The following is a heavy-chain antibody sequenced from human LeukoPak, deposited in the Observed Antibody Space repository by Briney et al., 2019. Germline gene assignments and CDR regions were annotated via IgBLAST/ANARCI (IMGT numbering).Heavy chain of an antibody. V-gene: IGHV4-59*01. CDR1: GGSINRFY. D-gene: IGHD3-3*01. CDR2: IYYSGSA. CDR3: ARAGIWSGYYTFDH. J-gene: IGHJ4*02. Sequence: SETLSLTCIVSGGSINRFYWSWIRQPPGKGLEWIGNIYYSGSANYNPSLKSRVTISVDTSKNQFSLKLTSVTAADTAVYYCARAGIWSGYYTFDHWGQGTLVTVSS.